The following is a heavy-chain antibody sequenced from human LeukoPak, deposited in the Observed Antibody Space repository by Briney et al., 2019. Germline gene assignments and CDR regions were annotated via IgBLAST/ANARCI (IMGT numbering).Heavy chain of an antibody. V-gene: IGHV3-23*01. Sequence: PGGSLRLSCAASGLFFSDSAMAWVRQAPGKGLEWVSTTTGLGDNTHYADSVKGRFTISRDNSKNTLYLQMNSLRAEDTAVYYCAKDPKRPPGVWGQGTLVTVSS. CDR1: GLFFSDSA. CDR2: TTGLGDNT. CDR3: AKDPKRPPGV. J-gene: IGHJ4*02.